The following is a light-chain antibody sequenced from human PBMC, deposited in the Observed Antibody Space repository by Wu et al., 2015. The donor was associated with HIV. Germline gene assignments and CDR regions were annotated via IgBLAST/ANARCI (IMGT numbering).Light chain of an antibody. CDR2: GAS. Sequence: DIVLTQSPATLSLSPGGRATLSCRASQRVSTFVAWYQHRPGQAPRLVIYGASNRATGIPARFSGSGSETDFTLTISSLEPEDFAVYYCQQRSNWPYTFGQGTKVRSN. CDR1: QRVSTF. CDR3: QQRSNWPYT. V-gene: IGKV3-11*01. J-gene: IGKJ2*01.